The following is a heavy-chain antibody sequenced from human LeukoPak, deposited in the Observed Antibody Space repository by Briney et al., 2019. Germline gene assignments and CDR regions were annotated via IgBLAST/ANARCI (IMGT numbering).Heavy chain of an antibody. CDR1: GFTFTGHY. V-gene: IGHV3-53*01. D-gene: IGHD6-13*01. CDR3: AKDGLPAAGTRNWFDP. CDR2: MYTGGST. J-gene: IGHJ5*02. Sequence: PGGSLRLSCAASGFTFTGHYMNWVRQAPGKGLEWVSVMYTGGSTYYADSVKGRFTISRDNSKNTLYLQMNSLRAEDTAVYYCAKDGLPAAGTRNWFDPWGQGTLVTVSS.